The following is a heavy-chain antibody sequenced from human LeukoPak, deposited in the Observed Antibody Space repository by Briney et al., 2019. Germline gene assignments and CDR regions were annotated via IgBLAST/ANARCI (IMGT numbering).Heavy chain of an antibody. CDR2: MSGSGSTV. Sequence: GGSLRLSCAASGFTFSDYYMSWIRQAPGKGLEWVSYMSGSGSTVYYADSVRGRFTVSRDNAKNSLYLQMNSLRAEDTAVYYCARGACITCPRDYWGQGTLVTVSS. V-gene: IGHV3-11*01. J-gene: IGHJ4*02. CDR1: GFTFSDYY. CDR3: ARGACITCPRDY. D-gene: IGHD2-21*01.